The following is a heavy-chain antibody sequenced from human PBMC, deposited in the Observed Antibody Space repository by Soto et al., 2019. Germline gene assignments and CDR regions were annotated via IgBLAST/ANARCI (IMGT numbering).Heavy chain of an antibody. CDR2: IRSKANSYAT. V-gene: IGHV3-73*01. D-gene: IGHD1-7*01. CDR3: TRRSITGTTSSTFDY. CDR1: GFTFSGSA. Sequence: GGSLRLSCAASGFTFSGSAMHWVRQASGKGLEWVGRIRSKANSYATAYAASVKGRFTISRDDSKNTAYLQMNSLKTEDTAVYYCTRRSITGTTSSTFDYWGQGTLVTVSS. J-gene: IGHJ4*02.